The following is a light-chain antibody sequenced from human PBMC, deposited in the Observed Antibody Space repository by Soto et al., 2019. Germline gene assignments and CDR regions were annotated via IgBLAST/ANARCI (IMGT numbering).Light chain of an antibody. Sequence: DIQMTQSPSTLSAFVGDRVTITCRASQSISSWLAWYQQKPGKAPNLLIYKASSLESGVPSRFSGSGSGTEFTLTISSLQPDDVATYYCQEYSGYSSWTFGQGTKV. V-gene: IGKV1-5*03. CDR1: QSISSW. CDR3: QEYSGYSSWT. CDR2: KAS. J-gene: IGKJ1*01.